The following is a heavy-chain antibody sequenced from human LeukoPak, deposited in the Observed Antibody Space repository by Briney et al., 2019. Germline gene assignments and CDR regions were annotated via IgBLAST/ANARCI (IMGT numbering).Heavy chain of an antibody. Sequence: GGSLRLSCAASGFTFSSYWMSWVRQAPGKGLEWVSVIYSGGSTYYADSVKGRFTISRDNSKNTLYLQMNSLRAEDTAVYYCARGTEGAPLFDYWGQGTLVTVSS. CDR1: GFTFSSYW. J-gene: IGHJ4*02. D-gene: IGHD1-26*01. CDR3: ARGTEGAPLFDY. CDR2: IYSGGST. V-gene: IGHV3-66*01.